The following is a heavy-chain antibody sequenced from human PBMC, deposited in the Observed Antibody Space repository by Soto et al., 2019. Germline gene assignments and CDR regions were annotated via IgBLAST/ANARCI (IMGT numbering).Heavy chain of an antibody. CDR1: GGSISSYY. CDR3: ARLGIAVAGMGFDY. J-gene: IGHJ4*02. D-gene: IGHD6-19*01. Sequence: SETLSLTCTVSGGSISSYYWSWIRQPPGKGLEWIGYIYYSGSTNYNPSLKSRVTISVDTSKNQFSLKLSSVTAADTAVYYCARLGIAVAGMGFDYWGQGTLVTVSS. CDR2: IYYSGST. V-gene: IGHV4-59*08.